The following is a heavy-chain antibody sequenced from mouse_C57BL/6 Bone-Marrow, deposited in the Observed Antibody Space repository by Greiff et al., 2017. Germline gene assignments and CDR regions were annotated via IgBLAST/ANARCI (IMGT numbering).Heavy chain of an antibody. CDR2: IYWDDDK. J-gene: IGHJ3*01. D-gene: IGHD2-3*01. V-gene: IGHV8-12*01. Sequence: QVTLKESSPGILQSSQTLSLTCSFSGFSLSTSGMGVSWIRQPSGKGLEWLAHIYWDDDKRYNPSLKSRLTISKDTSRNQVFLKITSVDTADTATYYCARRDDGYPFAYWGQGTLVTVSA. CDR3: ARRDDGYPFAY. CDR1: GFSLSTSGMG.